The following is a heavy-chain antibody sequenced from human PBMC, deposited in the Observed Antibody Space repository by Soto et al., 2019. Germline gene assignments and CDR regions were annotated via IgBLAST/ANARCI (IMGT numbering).Heavy chain of an antibody. J-gene: IGHJ4*02. V-gene: IGHV3-23*01. D-gene: IGHD3-10*01. CDR3: AKDRNYYGSGSSLDY. CDR2: ISGSGGST. CDR1: GFTFSSYA. Sequence: PGXSLRLSCAASGFTFSSYAMSWFRQAPVKGLEWVSAISGSGGSTYYADSVKGRFTISRDNSKNTLYLQMNSLRAEDTAVYYCAKDRNYYGSGSSLDYWGQGTLVTVSS.